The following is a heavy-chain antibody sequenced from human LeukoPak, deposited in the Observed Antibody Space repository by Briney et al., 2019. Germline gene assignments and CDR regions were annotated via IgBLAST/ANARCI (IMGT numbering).Heavy chain of an antibody. Sequence: GGSLRLSCAASGFSFSTYSMNWVRQAPGKGLEWISYISSTTNTIYYADSVKGRFTISRDIAKNSLYLQMNSLRAEDTAVYYCARRRRWELLNFDYWGQGTLVTVSS. CDR2: ISSTTNTI. CDR3: ARRRRWELLNFDY. CDR1: GFSFSTYS. J-gene: IGHJ4*02. D-gene: IGHD1-26*01. V-gene: IGHV3-48*01.